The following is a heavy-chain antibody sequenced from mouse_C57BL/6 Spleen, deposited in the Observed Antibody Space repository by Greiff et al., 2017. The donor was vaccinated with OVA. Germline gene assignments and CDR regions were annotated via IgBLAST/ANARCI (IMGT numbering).Heavy chain of an antibody. V-gene: IGHV1-81*01. CDR3: ARRGPSLAMDY. CDR2: IYPRSGNT. Sequence: QVQLKESGAELARPGASVKLSCKASGYTFTSYGISWVKQRTGQGLEWIGEIYPRSGNTYYNEKFKGKATLTADKSSSTAYMELRSLTSEDSAVYFCARRGPSLAMDYWGQGTSVTVSS. J-gene: IGHJ4*01. CDR1: GYTFTSYG.